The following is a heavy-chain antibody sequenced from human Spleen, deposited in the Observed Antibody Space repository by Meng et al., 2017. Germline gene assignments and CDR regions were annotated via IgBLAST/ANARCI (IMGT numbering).Heavy chain of an antibody. J-gene: IGHJ4*02. CDR2: IHPSGHP. D-gene: IGHD6-19*01. V-gene: IGHV1-18*01. CDR3: VKHSSDWSLDS. CDR1: DYTFTGYG. Sequence: QVQPVQSGPEEKKPGTPVKVSCKASDYTFTGYGVSWVRQAPGQGLEWMGWIHPSGHPTYAQKFQGRVTMTIDTSTTTASMELRSLRSDDSALYYCVKHSSDWSLDSWGQGTLVTVSS.